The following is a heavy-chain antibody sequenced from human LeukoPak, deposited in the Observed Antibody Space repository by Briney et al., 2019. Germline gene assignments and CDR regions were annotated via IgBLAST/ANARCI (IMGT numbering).Heavy chain of an antibody. CDR2: IKQDGSEK. CDR3: AREAYCGGDCYKRHWYFDL. J-gene: IGHJ2*01. Sequence: PGGSLRLSCAASGFTFSNYLMSWVRQAPSKGLEWVANIKQDGSEKYYVDSVKGRFTISRDNGKNSLYLQMNSLRAEDTAVYYCAREAYCGGDCYKRHWYFDLWGRGTLVTVSS. CDR1: GFTFSNYL. V-gene: IGHV3-7*04. D-gene: IGHD2-21*02.